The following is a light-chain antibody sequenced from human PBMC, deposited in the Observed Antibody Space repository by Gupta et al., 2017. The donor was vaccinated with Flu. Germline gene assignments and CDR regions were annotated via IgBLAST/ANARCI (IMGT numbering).Light chain of an antibody. CDR3: AAWDDSLSGVV. CDR2: RNN. J-gene: IGLJ2*01. CDR1: SSNIGSNY. V-gene: IGLV1-47*01. Sequence: QSVLTQPPSASWTPGQRVSISCSGSSSNIGSNYVYWYQQLPGTAPKLLIYRNNQRPSGVPDRFSGSKSGTSASLASSGLRSEDEADYYCAAWDDSLSGVVFGGGTKLTVL.